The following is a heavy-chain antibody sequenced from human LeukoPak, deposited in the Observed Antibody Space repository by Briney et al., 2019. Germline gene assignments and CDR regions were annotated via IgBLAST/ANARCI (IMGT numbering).Heavy chain of an antibody. Sequence: PSETLSLTCTVSGGSISSGGYYWSWIRQHPGKGLEWIGYIYYSGSTYYNPSLKSRVTISVDTSKNQFSLKLSSVTAADTAVYYCARAVGIAAAGAFQHWGQGTLVTVSS. CDR1: GGSISSGGYY. J-gene: IGHJ1*01. CDR3: ARAVGIAAAGAFQH. D-gene: IGHD6-13*01. CDR2: IYYSGST. V-gene: IGHV4-31*03.